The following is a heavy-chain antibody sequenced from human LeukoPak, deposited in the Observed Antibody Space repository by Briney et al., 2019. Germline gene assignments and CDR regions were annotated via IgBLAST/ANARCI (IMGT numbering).Heavy chain of an antibody. CDR3: AKDYSFWSGCFDY. CDR1: GFTFSSYA. V-gene: IGHV3-23*01. Sequence: GGSLRLSCAASGFTFSSYAMSWVRQAPGKGLEWVSAISGSGGSTYCADSVKGRFTISRDNSKNTLYLQMNSLRAEDTAVYYCAKDYSFWSGCFDYWGQGTLVTVSS. J-gene: IGHJ4*02. D-gene: IGHD3-3*01. CDR2: ISGSGGST.